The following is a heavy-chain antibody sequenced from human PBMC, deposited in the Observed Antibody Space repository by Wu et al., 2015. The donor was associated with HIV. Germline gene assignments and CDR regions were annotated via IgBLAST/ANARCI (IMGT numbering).Heavy chain of an antibody. V-gene: IGHV1-2*02. CDR1: GYSFSDYH. D-gene: IGHD1-26*01. J-gene: IGHJ3*01. CDR2: INQNGGGA. CDR3: ARGVLGATTSGDAFDV. Sequence: QIQLVQSGAEVKKPGASVKVSCKASGYSFSDYHIHWVRQAPGQGLEWMGWINQNGGGATHVQKFQGRVAMTRDTSISTAFMELSSLRSEDTAVYYCARGVLGATTSGDAFDVWGQGTMVTVSS.